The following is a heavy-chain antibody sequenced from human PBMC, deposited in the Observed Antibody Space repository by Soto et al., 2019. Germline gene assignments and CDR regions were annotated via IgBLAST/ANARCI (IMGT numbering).Heavy chain of an antibody. CDR3: AKVVKYDVLTGYYKGPDYYGMDV. CDR1: GFTFSIYS. Sequence: PGGSLRLSCAASGFTFSIYSMNWVRQAPGKGLEWVSLISGSGGSTHYADSVEGRFTISRDNSKNTPYLEMDSLRAEDTAVYYCAKVVKYDVLTGYYKGPDYYGMDVWGQGTTVTVSS. J-gene: IGHJ6*02. CDR2: ISGSGGST. D-gene: IGHD3-9*01. V-gene: IGHV3-23*01.